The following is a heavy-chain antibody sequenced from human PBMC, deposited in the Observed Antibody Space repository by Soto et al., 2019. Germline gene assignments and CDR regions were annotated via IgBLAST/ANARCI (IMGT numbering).Heavy chain of an antibody. V-gene: IGHV3-74*01. CDR2: INSDGSST. D-gene: IGHD2-2*01. Sequence: GGSLRLSCAASGFTFSSYWMHWVRQAPGKGLVWVSRINSDGSSTSYADSVKGRFTISRDNAKNTLYLQMNSLRAEDTAVYYCARDGRYCSSTSCYQYMDVWGKGTTVTVSS. CDR3: ARDGRYCSSTSCYQYMDV. CDR1: GFTFSSYW. J-gene: IGHJ6*03.